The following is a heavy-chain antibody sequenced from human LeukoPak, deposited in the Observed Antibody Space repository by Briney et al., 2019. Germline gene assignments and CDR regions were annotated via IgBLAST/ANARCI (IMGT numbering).Heavy chain of an antibody. D-gene: IGHD4-23*01. J-gene: IGHJ4*02. Sequence: GGSLRLSCAASGFTFSSYAMSWVRQAPGKGLEWVSAISGSGGSTYYADSVKGRFTISRDNSKNTLYLQMNSLRAEDTAVYYCAKDRPVRRTVVTSIGPFDYWGQGTQVTVSS. CDR2: ISGSGGST. CDR1: GFTFSSYA. V-gene: IGHV3-23*01. CDR3: AKDRPVRRTVVTSIGPFDY.